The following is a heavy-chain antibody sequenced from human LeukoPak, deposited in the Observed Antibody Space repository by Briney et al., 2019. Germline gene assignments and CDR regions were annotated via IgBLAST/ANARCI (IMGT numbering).Heavy chain of an antibody. CDR1: GGFISSYY. CDR3: ARDPAPWNSGADWFDP. J-gene: IGHJ5*02. Sequence: SETLSLTCTVSGGFISSYYWSWIRQPAGKGLEWIGRFYTSGSANYNPSLKSRVTMSVDTSKNHFSLKLSSVTAADTAVYYCARDPAPWNSGADWFDPWGQGTLVTVSS. V-gene: IGHV4-4*07. D-gene: IGHD1/OR15-1a*01. CDR2: FYTSGSA.